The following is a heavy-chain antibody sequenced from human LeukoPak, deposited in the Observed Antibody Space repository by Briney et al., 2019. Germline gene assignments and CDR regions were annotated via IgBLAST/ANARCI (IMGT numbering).Heavy chain of an antibody. CDR3: ARDLSSSLETYGMDV. CDR1: GFTFSSYS. V-gene: IGHV3-21*01. J-gene: IGHJ6*02. D-gene: IGHD6-6*01. Sequence: GGSLRLSRAASGFTFSSYSMNWVRQAPGKGLEWVSSISSSSSYIYYADSVKGRFTISRDNAKNSLYLQMNSLRAEDTAVYYCARDLSSSLETYGMDVWGQGTTVTVSS. CDR2: ISSSSSYI.